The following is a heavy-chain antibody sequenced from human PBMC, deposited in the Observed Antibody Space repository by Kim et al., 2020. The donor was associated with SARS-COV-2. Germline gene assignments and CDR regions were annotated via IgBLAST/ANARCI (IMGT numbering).Heavy chain of an antibody. D-gene: IGHD4-17*01. Sequence: GGSLRLSCAASGFTFSTYAMSWVRQAPGKGLEWVSAISSSGGSTYYADIVKGRFTISRDNSKNTLYLQMNSLRAEDTAEYYCAKDRPLYGGNLYWYFDLWGRGTLVTVSS. CDR3: AKDRPLYGGNLYWYFDL. J-gene: IGHJ2*01. CDR2: ISSSGGST. V-gene: IGHV3-23*01. CDR1: GFTFSTYA.